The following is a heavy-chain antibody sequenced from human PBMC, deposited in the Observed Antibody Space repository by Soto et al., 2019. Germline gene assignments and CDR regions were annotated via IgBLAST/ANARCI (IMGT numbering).Heavy chain of an antibody. CDR2: IYYGGNT. J-gene: IGHJ6*02. V-gene: IGHV4-31*03. CDR3: ALSSYPLYYAMDV. D-gene: IGHD1-26*01. CDR1: GGSISSGGYY. Sequence: QVQPQESGPGLVKPSQTLSLTCTVSGGSISSGGYYWTWIRQHPGKGLEWIGYIYYGGNTYYHPSLKSRVTISEDTSKNQFSLKLSSVTAADTAVYYCALSSYPLYYAMDVWGQGTTVTVSS.